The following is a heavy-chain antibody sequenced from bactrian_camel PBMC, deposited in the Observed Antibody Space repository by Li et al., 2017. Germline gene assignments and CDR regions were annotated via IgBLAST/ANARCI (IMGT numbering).Heavy chain of an antibody. CDR1: GAASSSNC. D-gene: IGHD1*01. CDR3: AAATQPVCGLATDFYTY. V-gene: IGHV3S1*01. Sequence: HVQLVESGGGSVQAGESLRLACLTSGAASSSNCVAWFRQAPGKEREGVALIYTHSGSTYYADSVKGRFTIAQDKSNNTVHLQMNSLKTEDTAMYYCAAATQPVCGLATDFYTYWGQGTQVTVS. CDR2: IYTHSGST. J-gene: IGHJ4*01.